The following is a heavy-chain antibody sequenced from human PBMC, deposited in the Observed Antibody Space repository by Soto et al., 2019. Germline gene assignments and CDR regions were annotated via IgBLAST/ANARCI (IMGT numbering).Heavy chain of an antibody. V-gene: IGHV3-33*01. CDR2: IWYDGSNK. D-gene: IGHD3-22*01. CDR1: GFTFSSYG. Sequence: PGGSLRLSCAASGFTFSSYGLHWVRQAPGPGLEWVAVIWYDGSNKYYADSVQGRFTISRDNSKNTLYLQMNSLRAEDTAVYYCARDLRRTMIVVAHLKYWGQGTLVTVSS. CDR3: ARDLRRTMIVVAHLKY. J-gene: IGHJ4*02.